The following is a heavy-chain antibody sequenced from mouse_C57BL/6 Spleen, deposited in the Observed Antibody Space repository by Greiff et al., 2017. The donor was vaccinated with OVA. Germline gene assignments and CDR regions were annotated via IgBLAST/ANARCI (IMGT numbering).Heavy chain of an antibody. CDR3: ERERGNFDY. CDR2: LSYDGSN. V-gene: IGHV3-6*01. J-gene: IGHJ2*01. D-gene: IGHD2-14*01. Sequence: EVKLQESGPGLVKPSQSLSLTCSVTGYSITSGYFWYWIRQFPGNILEWMGYLSYDGSNNYNPSLNNRITLTRDTSKNQFFLKLNSVTTEDTATDNCERERGNFDYWGQGTTLTVSS. CDR1: GYSITSGYF.